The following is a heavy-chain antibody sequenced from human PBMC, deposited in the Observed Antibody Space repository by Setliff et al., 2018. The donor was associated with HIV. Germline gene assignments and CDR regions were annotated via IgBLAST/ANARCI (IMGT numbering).Heavy chain of an antibody. CDR2: ISYSGST. Sequence: PSETLSLTCTVSGGSISSHYWSWVRQTPGKGLEWIGSISYSGSTNHNPSLKSRVTISIDTSKNQFSLKLTSVTAADTAVYFCAGRFGSDAVYFFDYWGQGTLVTVSS. D-gene: IGHD3-10*01. V-gene: IGHV4-59*11. CDR1: GGSISSHY. CDR3: AGRFGSDAVYFFDY. J-gene: IGHJ4*02.